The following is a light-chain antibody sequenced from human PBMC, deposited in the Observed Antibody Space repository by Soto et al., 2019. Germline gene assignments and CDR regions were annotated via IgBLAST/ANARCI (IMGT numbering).Light chain of an antibody. V-gene: IGKV1D-8*03. CDR3: QQFKNYPIT. CDR2: AAS. Sequence: VIWMTQSPSLLSASTGDRVTISCRMSQGISSYLAWYQQKPGAAPKLLIYAASALHSGVPSRFSGSGSGTDLTITISSLHPEDCEVYVCQQFKNYPITFGQGTRLEN. J-gene: IGKJ5*01. CDR1: QGISSY.